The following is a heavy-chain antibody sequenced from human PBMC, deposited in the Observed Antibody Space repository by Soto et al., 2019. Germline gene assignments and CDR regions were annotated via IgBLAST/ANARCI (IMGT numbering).Heavy chain of an antibody. V-gene: IGHV4-4*02. CDR3: ASLYAITTGQTGGWFDP. Sequence: QVQLQESGPGLVKPSGTLSLTCAVSGGSISSSNWWSWVRQPPGKGLEWIGEIYHSGSTNYNPSLKSRVTISVDKSKNQFSLKLSSVTAADTAVYYCASLYAITTGQTGGWFDPWGQGTLVTVSS. CDR1: GGSISSSNW. CDR2: IYHSGST. J-gene: IGHJ5*02. D-gene: IGHD4-17*01.